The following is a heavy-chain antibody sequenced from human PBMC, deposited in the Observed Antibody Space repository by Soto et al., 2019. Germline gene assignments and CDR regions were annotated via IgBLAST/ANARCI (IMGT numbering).Heavy chain of an antibody. D-gene: IGHD2-2*01. J-gene: IGHJ3*02. V-gene: IGHV3-7*01. CDR2: IKQDGSEK. CDR1: GFTFSSYW. CDR3: ARGGPAAMPNDAFDI. Sequence: GGSLRLSCAASGFTFSSYWMSWVRQAPGKGLEWVANIKQDGSEKYYVDSVKGRFTISRDNAKNSLYLQMNSLRAEDTAVYYCARGGPAAMPNDAFDIWGQGTMVTVSS.